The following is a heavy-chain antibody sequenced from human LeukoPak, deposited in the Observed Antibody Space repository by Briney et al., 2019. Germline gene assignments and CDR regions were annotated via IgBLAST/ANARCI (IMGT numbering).Heavy chain of an antibody. D-gene: IGHD6-13*01. CDR2: ISGNGVST. V-gene: IGHV3-23*01. CDR3: AKPQYDSSWYYFDY. Sequence: GGSLRLSCAASGFTFSTYAMSGVRQAPGKGLEWVSTISGNGVSTYYANSVKGRFTISRDNSKNTLWLQMNSLGAEDTALYYCAKPQYDSSWYYFDYWGQGTLVTVSS. CDR1: GFTFSTYA. J-gene: IGHJ4*02.